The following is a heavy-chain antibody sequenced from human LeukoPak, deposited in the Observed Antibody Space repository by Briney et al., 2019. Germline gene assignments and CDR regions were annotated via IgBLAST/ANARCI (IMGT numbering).Heavy chain of an antibody. CDR1: GFTFSDYY. D-gene: IGHD3-3*01. V-gene: IGHV3-11*04. Sequence: GGSLRLSCAASGFTFSDYYMSWIRQAPGKGLELVSYISSSGSTIYYADSVKGRFTISRDNAKNSLYLQMNSLRAEDTAVYYCARDGYDFWSGSDAFDIWGQGTMVTVSS. J-gene: IGHJ3*02. CDR3: ARDGYDFWSGSDAFDI. CDR2: ISSSGSTI.